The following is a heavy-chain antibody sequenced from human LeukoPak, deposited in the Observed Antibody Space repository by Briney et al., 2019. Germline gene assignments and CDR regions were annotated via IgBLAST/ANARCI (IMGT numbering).Heavy chain of an antibody. Sequence: GGSLRLSCAASGFTFDDNAMHWVRQAPGKGLEWVSGISWNSGTTGYADSVKGRFTISRDNAKNSLHLQMNSLRDEDTPLYYCAKDIGGTLSEASDIWGQGTMVTVSS. CDR3: AKDIGGTLSEASDI. CDR1: GFTFDDNA. D-gene: IGHD4-23*01. CDR2: ISWNSGTT. J-gene: IGHJ3*02. V-gene: IGHV3-9*01.